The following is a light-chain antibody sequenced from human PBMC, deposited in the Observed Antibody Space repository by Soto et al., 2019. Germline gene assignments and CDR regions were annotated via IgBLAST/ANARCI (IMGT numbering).Light chain of an antibody. CDR3: QQYNKWPYT. CDR1: QHVSSN. CDR2: RAS. V-gene: IGKV3-15*01. Sequence: EIVMTQSPATLSVSPGGSATLSCRASQHVSSNLAWYRQKPGQAPTLLIYRASTRSTGIPATFSGSGSGTEFTLTISSLQSEDFAAYDGQQYNKWPYTFGHGTKLEI. J-gene: IGKJ2*01.